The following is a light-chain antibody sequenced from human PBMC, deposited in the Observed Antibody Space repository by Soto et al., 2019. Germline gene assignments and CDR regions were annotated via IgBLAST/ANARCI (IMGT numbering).Light chain of an antibody. J-gene: IGKJ1*01. CDR3: QHYNSYSEA. V-gene: IGKV1-5*03. CDR1: QIISSW. Sequence: DIQMTQSPSTLSGSVGDRVTITCRASQIISSWLAWYQRKPGKAPKLLIYKASTLKSGVPSRFSGSGSGTEFTLTISSLQPDDFATYYCQHYNSYSEAFGQGTKVDIK. CDR2: KAS.